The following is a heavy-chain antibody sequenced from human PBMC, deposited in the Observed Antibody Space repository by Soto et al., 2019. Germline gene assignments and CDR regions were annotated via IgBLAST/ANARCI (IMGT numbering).Heavy chain of an antibody. V-gene: IGHV1-58*01. CDR3: SVQSIFGDYRDYYYGMGV. Sequence: KVSCKASGFTFTSPAVQWVRQARGQRLEWIGWIVVGSGNTNYAQKFQERVTITRDMSTSTAYMELSSLRSEDTAVYYCSVQSIFGDYRDYYYGMGVWGQGNTVTVSS. J-gene: IGHJ6*02. D-gene: IGHD3-3*01. CDR1: GFTFTSPA. CDR2: IVVGSGNT.